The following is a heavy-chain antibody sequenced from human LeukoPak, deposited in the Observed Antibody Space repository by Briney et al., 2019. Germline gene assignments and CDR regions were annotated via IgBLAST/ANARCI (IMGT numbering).Heavy chain of an antibody. CDR1: VFTFGTSA. D-gene: IGHD6-13*01. CDR2: IVVGSGDT. V-gene: IGHV1-58*02. CDR3: AAERSVGSCCWFDP. Sequence: ASVKVSCKASVFTFGTSAIQWVRQARGQRLEWIGWIVVGSGDTSYAQGLQERVTITRDMSTSTAYLELSSLTSDDTAMYYCAAERSVGSCCWFDPWGQGTLVTVSS. J-gene: IGHJ5*02.